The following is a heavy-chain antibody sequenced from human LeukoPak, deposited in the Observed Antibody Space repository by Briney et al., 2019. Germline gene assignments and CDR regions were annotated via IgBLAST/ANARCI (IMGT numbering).Heavy chain of an antibody. CDR2: VYYRRRS. CDR1: GDSISKSNFY. V-gene: IGHV4-39*01. D-gene: IGHD3-22*01. J-gene: IGHJ3*02. CDR3: ARHDFYYDSSGYHDAFDI. Sequence: SETLSLTCTVSGDSISKSNFYWGWIRQPPGKGLEWIGSVYYRRRSDQNPSLKSRVTISVDTSKNQFSLKLSSVTAADTAVYYCARHDFYYDSSGYHDAFDIWGQGTMVTVSS.